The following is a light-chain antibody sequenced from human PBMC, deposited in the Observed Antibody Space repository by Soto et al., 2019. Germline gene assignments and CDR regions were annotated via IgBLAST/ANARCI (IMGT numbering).Light chain of an antibody. Sequence: QSVLTQHPSASETPGQRVTISCSGSSSNIGSNHVYWYQHLPGTAPKLLIYRNYLRPSGVPDRFSASKSATSASLAISGLRSDDEADYYCGAWDDSLSGGVFGGGTKLTVL. CDR3: GAWDDSLSGGV. V-gene: IGLV1-47*01. CDR2: RNY. CDR1: SSNIGSNH. J-gene: IGLJ3*02.